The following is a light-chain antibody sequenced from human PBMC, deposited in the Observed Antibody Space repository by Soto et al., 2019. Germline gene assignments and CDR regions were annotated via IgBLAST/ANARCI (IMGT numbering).Light chain of an antibody. Sequence: ERVMTQSPATLSVSPGERATLSCRASQSISSNLAWYQQKPGQAPRLLIYGASTRATGIPARFSGSGSGTEFTLTISSLQSEDFAVYYCQHYNNWPFTFGPGTQVDIK. CDR2: GAS. J-gene: IGKJ3*01. CDR3: QHYNNWPFT. CDR1: QSISSN. V-gene: IGKV3-15*01.